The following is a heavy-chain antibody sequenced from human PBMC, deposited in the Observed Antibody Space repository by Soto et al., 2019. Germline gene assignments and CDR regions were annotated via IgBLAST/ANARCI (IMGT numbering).Heavy chain of an antibody. CDR1: GGSIGSFY. CDR2: VYYSGST. J-gene: IGHJ4*02. CDR3: ARVSHYGDYRIDY. Sequence: PSETLSLTCTVSGGSIGSFYWSWIRQPPGKGLECIGYVYYSGSTNYYSPLESRVTISLDTSKKQFSLKLRSVTTADTAVYYCARVSHYGDYRIDYWGQGTLVTVSS. D-gene: IGHD4-17*01. V-gene: IGHV4-59*01.